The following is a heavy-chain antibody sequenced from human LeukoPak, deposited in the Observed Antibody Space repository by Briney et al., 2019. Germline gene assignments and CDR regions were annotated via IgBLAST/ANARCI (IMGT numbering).Heavy chain of an antibody. CDR2: IYHSGST. V-gene: IGHV4-30-2*01. J-gene: IGHJ6*02. CDR1: GGSISSGGYS. CDR3: ARARYYDILTGYNYGMDV. D-gene: IGHD3-9*01. Sequence: PSQTLSLTCAVSGGSISSGGYSWSWIRQPPGKGLEWIGYIYHSGSTYYNPSLKSRATISVDRSKNQFSLKLSSVTAADTAVYYCARARYYDILTGYNYGMDVWGQGTTVTVSS.